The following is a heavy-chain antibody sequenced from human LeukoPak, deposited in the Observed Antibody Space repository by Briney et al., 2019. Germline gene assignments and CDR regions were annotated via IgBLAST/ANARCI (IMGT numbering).Heavy chain of an antibody. Sequence: PSETLSLTCTVSGGSISSYYWSWIRQPAGKGLEWIGCIYTSGSTNYNPSLKSRVTMSVDTSKNQFSLKLSSVTAADTAVYYCARDREDTAMVTWFDPWGQGTLVTVSS. V-gene: IGHV4-4*07. CDR2: IYTSGST. CDR1: GGSISSYY. J-gene: IGHJ5*02. D-gene: IGHD5-18*01. CDR3: ARDREDTAMVTWFDP.